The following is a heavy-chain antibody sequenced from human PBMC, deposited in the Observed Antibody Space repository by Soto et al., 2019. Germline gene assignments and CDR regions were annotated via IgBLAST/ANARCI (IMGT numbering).Heavy chain of an antibody. V-gene: IGHV3-53*01. CDR3: ARRGYEYESSGYYPLFDY. J-gene: IGHJ4*02. Sequence: GGSLRLSCAASGLTVSSKYMGWVRQAPGTGLEWVSLIYGGDDTYYADSVKGRFTISRDNSKNTLYLQMNSLRVEDTAVYYCARRGYEYESSGYYPLFDYWGQGILVTVSS. CDR1: GLTVSSKY. CDR2: IYGGDDT. D-gene: IGHD3-22*01.